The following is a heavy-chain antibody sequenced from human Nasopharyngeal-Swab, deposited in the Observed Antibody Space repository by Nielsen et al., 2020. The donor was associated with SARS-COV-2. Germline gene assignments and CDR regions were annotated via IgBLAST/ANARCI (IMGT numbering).Heavy chain of an antibody. CDR2: IYYSGST. Sequence: WIRQPPGKGLEWIGYIYYSGSTYYNPSLKSRVTISVDTSKNQFSLKLSSVTAADTAVYCCARASRGIFGVVSTFDYWGQGTLGTSPQ. D-gene: IGHD3-3*01. J-gene: IGHJ4*02. V-gene: IGHV4-31*02. CDR3: ARASRGIFGVVSTFDY.